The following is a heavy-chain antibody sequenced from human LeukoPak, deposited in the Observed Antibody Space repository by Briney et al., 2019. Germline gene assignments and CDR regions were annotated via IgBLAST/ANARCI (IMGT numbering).Heavy chain of an antibody. CDR3: ARDRGYSTFDY. V-gene: IGHV3-7*01. J-gene: IGHJ4*02. CDR1: RFTFSNYW. D-gene: IGHD4-23*01. CDR2: IEQDGGEK. Sequence: GGSLRLSCAASRFTFSNYWMSWVRQAPGKGLEWVANIEQDGGEKNYVDSVKGRFTISRDNARNSLYLQMNSLRAEDTAVYYCARDRGYSTFDYWGQGTLVTVSS.